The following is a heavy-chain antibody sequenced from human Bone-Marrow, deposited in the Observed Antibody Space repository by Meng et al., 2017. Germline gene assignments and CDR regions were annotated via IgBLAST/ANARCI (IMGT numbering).Heavy chain of an antibody. CDR3: ASSAAGTIQYFQH. V-gene: IGHV1-18*01. D-gene: IGHD6-13*01. Sequence: VPLVQSGAEVTKPGASVKVSCKASGYRFTSYGISWVRQAPGQGLEWMGWISAYNGNTNYAQKLQGRVTMTTDTSTSTAYMELRSLRSDDTAVYYCASSAAGTIQYFQHWGQGTLVTVSS. J-gene: IGHJ1*01. CDR2: ISAYNGNT. CDR1: GYRFTSYG.